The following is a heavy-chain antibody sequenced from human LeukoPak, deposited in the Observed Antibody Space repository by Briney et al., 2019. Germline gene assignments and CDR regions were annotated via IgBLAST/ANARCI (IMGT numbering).Heavy chain of an antibody. J-gene: IGHJ4*02. CDR2: ISGSSSYI. D-gene: IGHD2-2*01. V-gene: IGHV3-21*01. CDR3: ARSGYLGPDY. CDR1: GFTFSSYS. Sequence: GGSPRLSCAASGFTFSSYSMNWVRQAPGKGLEWVSSISGSSSYIFYADSVKGRFTISRDNAKNSLYLQMNSLRAEDTAVYYCARSGYLGPDYWGQGILVTVSS.